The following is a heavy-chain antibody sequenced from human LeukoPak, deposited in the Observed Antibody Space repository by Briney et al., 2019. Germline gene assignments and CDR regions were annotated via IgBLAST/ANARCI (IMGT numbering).Heavy chain of an antibody. V-gene: IGHV4-39*01. J-gene: IGHJ4*02. CDR3: ARQAYYGSGSYPYFDY. Sequence: SETLSLTCTVSGGSISSNSYYWGWIRQPPGRGLEYIGSIYYSENTYHNPSLKSRVTMSVGTSKTQFSLRLSSVTAADTAVYYCARQAYYGSGSYPYFDYWGQGILVTVSS. CDR2: IYYSENT. CDR1: GGSISSNSYY. D-gene: IGHD3-10*01.